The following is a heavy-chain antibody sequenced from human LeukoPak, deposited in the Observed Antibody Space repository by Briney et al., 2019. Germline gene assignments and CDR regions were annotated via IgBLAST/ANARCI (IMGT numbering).Heavy chain of an antibody. CDR3: AKGFGFINAADY. V-gene: IGHV3-23*01. CDR1: GFTFSSYA. CDR2: ISGSGGST. D-gene: IGHD3-10*01. Sequence: PGGSLRLSCAASGFTFSSYAMSWVRQAPGKGLEWVSAISGSGGSTYYADSVKGRFTISGDNSKNTLYLQMNSLRAEDTAVYYCAKGFGFINAADYWGQGTLVTVSS. J-gene: IGHJ4*02.